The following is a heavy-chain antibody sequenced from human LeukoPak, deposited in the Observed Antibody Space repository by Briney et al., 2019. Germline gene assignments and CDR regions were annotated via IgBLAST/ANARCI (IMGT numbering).Heavy chain of an antibody. J-gene: IGHJ4*02. CDR1: GASISSYY. V-gene: IGHV4-4*07. CDR3: ARDSTGSDY. CDR2: VYISGTT. Sequence: SEALSLTCTVSGASISSYYWSWIRQPAGRGLEWIGRVYISGTTNYNPSLKSRVTMSIDTSKNQFSLKLRSVTAADTAVYYCARDSTGSDYWGQGTLVTISS. D-gene: IGHD3-22*01.